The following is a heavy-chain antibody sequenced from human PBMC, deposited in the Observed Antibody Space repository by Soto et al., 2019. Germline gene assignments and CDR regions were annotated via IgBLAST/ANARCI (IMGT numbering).Heavy chain of an antibody. J-gene: IGHJ4*02. CDR1: GYTFTNYA. CDR3: ARDSHGCDY. V-gene: IGHV1-3*01. Sequence: QVPLVQSGAEVKKPGASVKVSCKASGYTFTNYAMHWVRQAPGQRLEWMGWINAGNGNTKYSQKFQDRVTITRDTSASTAYMELSSLTAEDTAVYYCARDSHGCDYWGQGTLVTVSS. D-gene: IGHD6-19*01. CDR2: INAGNGNT.